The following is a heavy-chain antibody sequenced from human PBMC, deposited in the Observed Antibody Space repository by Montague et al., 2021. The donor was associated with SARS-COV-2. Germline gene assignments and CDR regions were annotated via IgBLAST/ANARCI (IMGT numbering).Heavy chain of an antibody. D-gene: IGHD4-17*01. V-gene: IGHV3-74*01. CDR2: IEKDRART. Sequence: SLRLSCAGSGFTFSSYWMHWVRQVPGKGLDWVARIEKDRARTDYAASVRGRFTISRDNAKSTLYLQMNSLTAEDTAVYYCIRDMYGAEDVWGQGTLVTVSS. CDR3: IRDMYGAEDV. J-gene: IGHJ1*01. CDR1: GFTFSSYW.